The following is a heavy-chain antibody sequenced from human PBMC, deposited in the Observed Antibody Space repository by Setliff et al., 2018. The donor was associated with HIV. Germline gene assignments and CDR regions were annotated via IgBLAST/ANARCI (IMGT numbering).Heavy chain of an antibody. J-gene: IGHJ6*03. CDR3: ARGTYHYDRRGFGEYFYFTDV. CDR2: IKHNRDLT. CDR1: GGTFSGHA. V-gene: IGHV1-2*02. D-gene: IGHD3-22*01. Sequence: VKVSCKAVGGTFSGHAINWVRQAPGQGLEWMGWIKHNRDLTWHAQKFQGRVTMTRDTSISTAYMELSSLRYEDTAVYYCARGTYHYDRRGFGEYFYFTDVWGKGTTVTVSS.